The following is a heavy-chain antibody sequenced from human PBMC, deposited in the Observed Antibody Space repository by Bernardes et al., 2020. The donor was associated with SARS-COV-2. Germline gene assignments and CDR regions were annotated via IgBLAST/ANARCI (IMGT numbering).Heavy chain of an antibody. CDR1: GYTFDSYT. D-gene: IGHD6-13*01. CDR3: ASHPYTSSWFLDY. J-gene: IGHJ4*02. Sequence: ASVKVSCKASGYTFDSYTMHWVRQAPGQRLEWMGWINAGNGDTMYSQKFQGRVTITRDTSASTAYMELSGLTSEDTAVYYCASHPYTSSWFLDYWGQGTLVTVSS. V-gene: IGHV1-3*01. CDR2: INAGNGDT.